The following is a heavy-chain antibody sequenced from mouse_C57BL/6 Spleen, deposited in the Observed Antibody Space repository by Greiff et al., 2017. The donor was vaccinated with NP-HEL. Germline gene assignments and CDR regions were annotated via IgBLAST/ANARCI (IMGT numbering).Heavy chain of an antibody. J-gene: IGHJ2*01. CDR3: ARRDYYGSSPDY. CDR1: GFTFSSYG. CDR2: ISSGGSYT. Sequence: DVLLVESGGDLVKPGGSLKLSCAASGFTFSSYGMSWVRQTPDKRLEWVATISSGGSYTYYPDSVKGRFTISRDNATNTPYLQLSSLTSEDTAMYYCARRDYYGSSPDYWGQGTTLTVSS. V-gene: IGHV5-6*01. D-gene: IGHD1-1*01.